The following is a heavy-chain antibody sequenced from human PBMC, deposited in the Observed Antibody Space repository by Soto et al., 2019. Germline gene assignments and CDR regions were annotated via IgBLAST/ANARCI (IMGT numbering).Heavy chain of an antibody. Sequence: EVQLLESGGGLVQPGGSLRLSCTVSGFPYSTYAMNWVRQAPGKGLEWVSTISGGGGSTDYADSVKGRFSVSRDNLKNTLYLEMNSLRGEDTAVYYCAVSPEECQFVSGGGQLDYWGQGTLVTVSS. CDR3: AVSPEECQFVSGGGQLDY. V-gene: IGHV3-23*01. CDR2: ISGGGGST. J-gene: IGHJ4*02. CDR1: GFPYSTYA. D-gene: IGHD2-8*02.